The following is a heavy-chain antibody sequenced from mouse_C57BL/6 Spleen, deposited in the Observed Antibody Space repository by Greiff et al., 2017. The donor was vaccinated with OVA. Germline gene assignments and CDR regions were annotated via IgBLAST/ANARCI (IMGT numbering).Heavy chain of an antibody. Sequence: QVQLQQPGTELVKPGASVKLSCKASGYTFTSSWMHWVKQRPGQGLEWIGNINPSNGGTNYNEKFKSKATLTVDKSSSTAYMQLSSLTAEDSAVYYCARDDYDVGRFAYWGQGTLVTVSA. CDR1: GYTFTSSW. CDR3: ARDDYDVGRFAY. CDR2: INPSNGGT. D-gene: IGHD2-4*01. V-gene: IGHV1-53*01. J-gene: IGHJ3*01.